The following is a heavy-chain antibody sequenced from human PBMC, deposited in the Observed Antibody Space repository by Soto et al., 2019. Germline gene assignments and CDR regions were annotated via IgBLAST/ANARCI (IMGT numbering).Heavy chain of an antibody. D-gene: IGHD3-22*01. Sequence: SETLSLTCTVSGGSISSGGYYWSWIRQHPGKGLEWIGYIYYSGSTYYNPSLKSRVTISVDTSKNQFSLKLSSVTAADTAVYYCAREEKHYYDSRGGAFDIWGQGTMVTVSS. CDR2: IYYSGST. V-gene: IGHV4-31*03. CDR1: GGSISSGGYY. CDR3: AREEKHYYDSRGGAFDI. J-gene: IGHJ3*02.